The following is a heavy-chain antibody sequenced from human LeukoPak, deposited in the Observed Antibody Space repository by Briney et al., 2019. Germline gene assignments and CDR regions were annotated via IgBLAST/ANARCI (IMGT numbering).Heavy chain of an antibody. CDR2: INHSGST. Sequence: PSETLSLTCAVYGGSFSGYYWSWIRQPPGKGLEWIGEINHSGSTNYNPSLKSRVTIPVDTSKNQLSLKLSSVTAADTAVYYCARGRGNYGSGSYYYYYYYMDVWGKGTTVTVSS. V-gene: IGHV4-34*01. J-gene: IGHJ6*03. CDR1: GGSFSGYY. CDR3: ARGRGNYGSGSYYYYYYYMDV. D-gene: IGHD3-10*01.